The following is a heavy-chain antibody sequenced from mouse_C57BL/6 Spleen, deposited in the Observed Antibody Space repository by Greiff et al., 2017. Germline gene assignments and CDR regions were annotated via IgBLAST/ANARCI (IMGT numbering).Heavy chain of an antibody. CDR2: ISDGGSYT. J-gene: IGHJ2*01. D-gene: IGHD3-1*01. V-gene: IGHV5-4*01. CDR1: GFTFSSYA. CDR3: ARGGYGGGFDY. Sequence: EVHLVESGGGLVKPGGSLKLSCAASGFTFSSYAMSWVRQTPEKRLEWVATISDGGSYTYYPDNVKGRFTISRDNAKNNLYLQMSHLKSEDTAMYYCARGGYGGGFDYWGQGTTLTVSS.